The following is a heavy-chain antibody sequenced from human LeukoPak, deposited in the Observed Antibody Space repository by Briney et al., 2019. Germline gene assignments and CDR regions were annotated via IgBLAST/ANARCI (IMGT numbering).Heavy chain of an antibody. D-gene: IGHD2-21*02. Sequence: GGSLRLSCAASGFTFSSYSMNWVRQAPGKGLEWLSYISSSSSTIYYADSVKGRFTISRDNAKNSLYPQLKSLRAEDTAVYYCASAGVVTGDFVYWGERTLVTVSS. CDR1: GFTFSSYS. CDR3: ASAGVVTGDFVY. J-gene: IGHJ4*02. CDR2: ISSSSSTI. V-gene: IGHV3-48*01.